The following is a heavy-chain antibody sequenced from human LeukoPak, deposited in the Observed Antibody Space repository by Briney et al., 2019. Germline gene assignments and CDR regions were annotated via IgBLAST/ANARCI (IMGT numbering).Heavy chain of an antibody. V-gene: IGHV3-21*06. CDR3: AREVRVTTVLDY. Sequence: GGSLRLSCAASGFTFSTYRMNWVRQAPGKGLEWVSYISSSSSYTYYADSVNGRFTISRDNAKNSLFLQMNSLRAEDTAVYYCAREVRVTTVLDYWGQGTQVTVFS. CDR1: GFTFSTYR. D-gene: IGHD4-17*01. CDR2: ISSSSSYT. J-gene: IGHJ4*02.